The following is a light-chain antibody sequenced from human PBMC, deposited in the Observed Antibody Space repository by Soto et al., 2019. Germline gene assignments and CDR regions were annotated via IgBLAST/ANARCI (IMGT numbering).Light chain of an antibody. V-gene: IGKV3-20*01. CDR2: GAS. J-gene: IGKJ2*01. Sequence: EIVLTQSPGTLSLSPGERATLSCRASQSVSSSYLAWYQQKPGQAPRLLIYGASSRATGSPDRFSGSGSGTDFTLTISRLETEDFAVYYCQQYGSSPPYTFGQGTQLEIK. CDR3: QQYGSSPPYT. CDR1: QSVSSSY.